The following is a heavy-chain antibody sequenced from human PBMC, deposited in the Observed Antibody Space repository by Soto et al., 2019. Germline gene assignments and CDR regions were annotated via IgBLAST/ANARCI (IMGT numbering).Heavy chain of an antibody. CDR2: IIPIFGTA. D-gene: IGHD1-26*01. CDR1: GGTFSSYA. V-gene: IGHV1-69*13. J-gene: IGHJ5*02. CDR3: ARERYVPRGSYWWFEP. Sequence: ASVKVSCKASGGTFSSYAISWVRQARGQGLEWMGGIIPIFGTANYAQKFKGRLTITADESTSTAYMELSSLRSEDTAVYYCARERYVPRGSYWWFEPWGQGTMVTVSS.